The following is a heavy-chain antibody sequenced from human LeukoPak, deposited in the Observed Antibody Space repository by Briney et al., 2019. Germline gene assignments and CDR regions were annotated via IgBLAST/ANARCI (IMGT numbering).Heavy chain of an antibody. CDR1: GDSVSGNSAV. V-gene: IGHV6-1*01. Sequence: SQTLSLTCAISGDSVSGNSAVWNWIRQSPSRGLEWLGRTYYRSEWFNDYAVSVKSRITINSDTSKNQFSLQLNSVTPEDTAVYYCAKGSYGMGVWGQGTTVTVSS. CDR3: AKGSYGMGV. CDR2: TYYRSEWFN. J-gene: IGHJ6*02.